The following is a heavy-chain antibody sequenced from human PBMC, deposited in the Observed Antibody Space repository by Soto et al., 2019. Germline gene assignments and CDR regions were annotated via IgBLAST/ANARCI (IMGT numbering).Heavy chain of an antibody. J-gene: IGHJ4*02. V-gene: IGHV3-64D*06. Sequence: QLVESGGGVVQPGGSLRLSCAASGFTFSSYAMHWVRQAPGKGLEYVSAISSNGGSTYYADSVKGRFTISRDNSKNTLYLQMSSLRAEDTAVYYCVPLYDSSYGARDYWGQGTLVTVSS. CDR2: ISSNGGST. D-gene: IGHD3-22*01. CDR1: GFTFSSYA. CDR3: VPLYDSSYGARDY.